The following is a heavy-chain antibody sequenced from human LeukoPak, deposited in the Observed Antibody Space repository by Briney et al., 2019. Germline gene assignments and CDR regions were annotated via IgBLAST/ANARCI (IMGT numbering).Heavy chain of an antibody. CDR2: IIPIFGTA. CDR1: GGTFTSYA. CDR3: ARYCSSTSCYNGDY. D-gene: IGHD2-2*02. Sequence: GSSVKVSCKAAGGTFTSYAISWGRQAPGQGLELMGGIIPIFGTANYAQKFQGRVTITADESTSTAYMELSSLRSEDTAVYYCARYCSSTSCYNGDYWGQGTLVTVSS. V-gene: IGHV1-69*01. J-gene: IGHJ4*02.